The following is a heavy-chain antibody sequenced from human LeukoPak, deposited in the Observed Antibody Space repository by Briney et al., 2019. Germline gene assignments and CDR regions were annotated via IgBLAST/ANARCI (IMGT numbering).Heavy chain of an antibody. D-gene: IGHD5-18*01. CDR3: AKSRGIQAFDY. Sequence: GVLRLSCAASGFTFNSYAMSWVRQAPGKGLEWVSAISGSGGSTYYADSAKGRFTISRDISKNTQYLQMKSLMTEDTAVYFCAKSRGIQAFDYWGQGNLVSVSS. J-gene: IGHJ4*02. CDR2: ISGSGGST. V-gene: IGHV3-23*01. CDR1: GFTFNSYA.